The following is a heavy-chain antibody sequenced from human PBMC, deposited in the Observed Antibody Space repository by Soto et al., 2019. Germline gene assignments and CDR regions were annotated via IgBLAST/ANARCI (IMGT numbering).Heavy chain of an antibody. CDR2: INHSGST. Sequence: QVQLQQWGAGLLKPSETLSLTCAVYGGSFSGYYWSWIRQPPGKGLEWIGEINHSGSTNYNPSLKSRVTISVDTSKNQFSLKLSSVNAADTAVYYCARERVLAPRGRNWFDPWGQGTLVTVSS. CDR1: GGSFSGYY. CDR3: ARERVLAPRGRNWFDP. D-gene: IGHD3-10*01. J-gene: IGHJ5*02. V-gene: IGHV4-34*01.